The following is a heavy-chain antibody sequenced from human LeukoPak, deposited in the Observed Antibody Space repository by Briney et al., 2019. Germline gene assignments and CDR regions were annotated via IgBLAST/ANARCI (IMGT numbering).Heavy chain of an antibody. CDR1: GGSFSGYY. J-gene: IGHJ5*02. V-gene: IGHV4-34*01. Sequence: SETLSLTCAVYGGSFSGYYWSWIRQPPGKGLEWIGEINHSGSTNHNPSLKSRVTISVDTSKNQFSLKLSSVTAADTAVYYCASNYYDFWSGYANWFDPWGQGTLVTVSS. CDR2: INHSGST. CDR3: ASNYYDFWSGYANWFDP. D-gene: IGHD3-3*01.